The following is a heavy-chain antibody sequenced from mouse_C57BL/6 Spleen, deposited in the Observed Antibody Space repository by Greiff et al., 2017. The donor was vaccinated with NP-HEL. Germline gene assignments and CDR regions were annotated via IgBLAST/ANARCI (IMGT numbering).Heavy chain of an antibody. D-gene: IGHD4-1*02. Sequence: QVQLQQSGTELVKPGASVKLSCKASGYTFTSYWMHWVKQRPGQGLEWIGNINPSNGGTNYNEKFKSKATLTVDKSSSTAYMQLSSLTSEDSAVYYGARFNWDGDYYVMDYWGQGTSVTVSS. CDR1: GYTFTSYW. CDR3: ARFNWDGDYYVMDY. J-gene: IGHJ4*01. CDR2: INPSNGGT. V-gene: IGHV1-53*01.